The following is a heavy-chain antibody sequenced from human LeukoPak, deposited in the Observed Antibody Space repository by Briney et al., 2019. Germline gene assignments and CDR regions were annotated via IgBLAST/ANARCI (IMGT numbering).Heavy chain of an antibody. Sequence: PGRSLRLSCAASGFTFSSYAMHWVRQAPGKGLEWVAVISYDGSNKYYADSVKGRFTISRDNSKNTLYLQMNSLRAEDTAVYYCARELSVAEDAFDIWGQGTMVTVSS. CDR1: GFTFSSYA. CDR2: ISYDGSNK. J-gene: IGHJ3*02. V-gene: IGHV3-30-3*01. D-gene: IGHD5-12*01. CDR3: ARELSVAEDAFDI.